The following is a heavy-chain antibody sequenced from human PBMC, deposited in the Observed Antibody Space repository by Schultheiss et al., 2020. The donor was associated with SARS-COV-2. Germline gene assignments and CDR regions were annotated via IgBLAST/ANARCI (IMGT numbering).Heavy chain of an antibody. CDR3: ARSPTYSGYDWSDY. CDR1: GFTFSNAW. V-gene: IGHV3-15*07. Sequence: GGSLRLSCAASGFTFSNAWMNWVRQAPGKGLEWVGRIKSKTDGGTTDYAAPVKGRFTISRDDSKNTLYLQMNSLKTEDTAVYYCARSPTYSGYDWSDYWGQGTLVTVSS. CDR2: IKSKTDGGTT. J-gene: IGHJ4*02. D-gene: IGHD5-12*01.